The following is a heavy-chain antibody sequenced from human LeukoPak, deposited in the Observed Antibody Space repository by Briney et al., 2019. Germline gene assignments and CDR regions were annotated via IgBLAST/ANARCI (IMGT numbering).Heavy chain of an antibody. CDR1: GFSFSNHW. Sequence: GGSLRLSCAASGFSFSNHWMSWVRQAPGKGLEWVANIKQDGSEKYYVDSVKGRFTISRDNAKNSLYLQINSLRVEDTAVYYRARYPRVGYCSASSCQGGYNYFDPWGQGTLVTVTS. D-gene: IGHD2-15*01. CDR3: ARYPRVGYCSASSCQGGYNYFDP. J-gene: IGHJ5*02. V-gene: IGHV3-7*01. CDR2: IKQDGSEK.